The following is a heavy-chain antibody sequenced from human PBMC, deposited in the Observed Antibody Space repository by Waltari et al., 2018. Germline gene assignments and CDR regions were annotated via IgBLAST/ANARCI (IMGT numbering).Heavy chain of an antibody. CDR3: ARENYYGSGTYPMDV. J-gene: IGHJ6*04. CDR1: EFTFSSYR. V-gene: IGHV3-48*02. D-gene: IGHD3-10*01. CDR2: ISRSSTTI. Sequence: EVQLVESGGGLVQPGGSLRLSCAASEFTFSSYRMNWVRQAPGKGIEWVSYISRSSTTIYYADSVKGRFTISRDNAKNSLYLQMNSLRDEDTAVYYCARENYYGSGTYPMDVWGKGTTVTVSS.